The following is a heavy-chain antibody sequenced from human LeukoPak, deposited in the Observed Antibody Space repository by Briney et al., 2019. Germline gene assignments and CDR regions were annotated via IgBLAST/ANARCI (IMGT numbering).Heavy chain of an antibody. D-gene: IGHD2/OR15-2a*01. CDR1: GASLRSYY. CDR2: LSDTGKP. CDR3: ATGYYEPFAT. Sequence: SETLSLTCSVSGASLRSYYWDCLRQPPGEGLEWRAYLSDTGKPEPNTSLTSRVSIPLHASNTQFSLRLRSVAAADSAIYYCATGYYEPFATWGPGILVTASS. V-gene: IGHV4-59*01. J-gene: IGHJ5*02.